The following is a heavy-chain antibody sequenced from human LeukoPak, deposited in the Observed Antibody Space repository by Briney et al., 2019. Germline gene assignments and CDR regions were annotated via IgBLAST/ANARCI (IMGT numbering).Heavy chain of an antibody. Sequence: HGESLKISCKGSGYSFTNYWISWVRQMPGKGLEWMGRIDPSDSYTNYSPSFQGHVTISADKSISTAYLQWSSLKALDTAMYYCARRPERSSWYYFDFWGQGTLVTVSS. D-gene: IGHD6-13*01. CDR2: IDPSDSYT. J-gene: IGHJ4*02. CDR1: GYSFTNYW. V-gene: IGHV5-10-1*01. CDR3: ARRPERSSWYYFDF.